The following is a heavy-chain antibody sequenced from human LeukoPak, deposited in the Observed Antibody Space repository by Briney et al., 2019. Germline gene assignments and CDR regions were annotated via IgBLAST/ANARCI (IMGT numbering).Heavy chain of an antibody. CDR1: RVAFMMYG. J-gene: IGHJ6*03. Sequence: GGSLRLSCAASRVAFMMYGMTWGRHAPGKGVEWVSGISGRVGTANSPDSVKGRFTISRDNSKNTVSLQMSSLRAEDTALYSCARRSCSTTTCYSRPAQYYYMDVWGKGTSVTVSS. D-gene: IGHD2-2*01. V-gene: IGHV3-23*01. CDR2: ISGRVGTA. CDR3: ARRSCSTTTCYSRPAQYYYMDV.